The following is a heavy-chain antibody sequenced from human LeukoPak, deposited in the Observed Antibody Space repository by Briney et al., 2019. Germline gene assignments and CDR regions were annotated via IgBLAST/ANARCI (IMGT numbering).Heavy chain of an antibody. J-gene: IGHJ4*02. CDR1: GFTFSSYE. Sequence: GGSLRLSCAASGFTFSSYEMSWVRQAPGKGLVWVSRINSDGSSITYADSVKGRFTISRDNAKNTLYLQMTSLRVEDTAVYYCGRGSGVADYWGQGALVTVSS. CDR3: GRGSGVADY. D-gene: IGHD7-27*01. V-gene: IGHV3-74*03. CDR2: INSDGSSI.